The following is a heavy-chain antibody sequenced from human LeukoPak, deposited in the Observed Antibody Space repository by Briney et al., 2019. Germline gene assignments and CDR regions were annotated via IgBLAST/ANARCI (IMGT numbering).Heavy chain of an antibody. J-gene: IGHJ6*02. D-gene: IGHD5-12*01. CDR2: MNPNSGNT. V-gene: IGHV1-8*02. CDR1: GGTFSSYA. CDR3: ARGRSGALRYYGMDV. Sequence: ASVKVSCKASGGTFSSYAINWVRQATGQGLEWMEWMNPNSGNTGYAQKFQGRVTMTRNTSISTAYMELSSLRSEDTAVYYCARGRSGALRYYGMDVWGQGTTVTVSS.